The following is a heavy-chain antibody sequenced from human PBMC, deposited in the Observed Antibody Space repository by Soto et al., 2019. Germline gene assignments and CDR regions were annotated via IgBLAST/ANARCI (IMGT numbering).Heavy chain of an antibody. D-gene: IGHD5-18*01. V-gene: IGHV1-2*04. CDR2: INPNSGGT. CDR3: ARDRDSYGYSGYYYGMDV. CDR1: GYTFTGYY. Sequence: GASVKVSCKASGYTFTGYYMHWVRQALGQGLEWMGWINPNSGGTNYAQKFQGWVTMTRDTSISTAYMELSRLRSDDTAVFYFARDRDSYGYSGYYYGMDVWGQGTTVTVSS. J-gene: IGHJ6*02.